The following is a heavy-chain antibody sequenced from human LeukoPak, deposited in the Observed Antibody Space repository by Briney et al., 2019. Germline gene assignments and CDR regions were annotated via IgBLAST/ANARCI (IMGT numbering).Heavy chain of an antibody. D-gene: IGHD3-10*01. CDR3: VKDDRYFYGSGSAS. V-gene: IGHV3-64D*09. J-gene: IGHJ5*02. CDR1: GFTFSSYA. Sequence: GGSLRLSCSASGFTFSSYAMHWVRQAPGKGLEFVSTISSNGGSTYYADSVKGRFTISRDNSKNTLYLQVSSLRAEDTALYYGVKDDRYFYGSGSASWGQGTLVTVSS. CDR2: ISSNGGST.